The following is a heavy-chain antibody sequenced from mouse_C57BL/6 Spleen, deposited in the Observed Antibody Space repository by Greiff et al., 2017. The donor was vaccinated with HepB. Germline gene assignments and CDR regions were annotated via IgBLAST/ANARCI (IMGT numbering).Heavy chain of an antibody. J-gene: IGHJ1*03. Sequence: VQLQQPGAELVKPGASVKMSCKASGYTFTSYWITWVKQRPGQGLEWIGDIYPGSGSTNYNEKFKSKATLTVDTSSSTAYMQLSSLTSEDSAVYYCARGEGLLRSKVYFDVWGTGTTVTVSS. D-gene: IGHD1-1*01. CDR1: GYTFTSYW. CDR2: IYPGSGST. CDR3: ARGEGLLRSKVYFDV. V-gene: IGHV1-55*01.